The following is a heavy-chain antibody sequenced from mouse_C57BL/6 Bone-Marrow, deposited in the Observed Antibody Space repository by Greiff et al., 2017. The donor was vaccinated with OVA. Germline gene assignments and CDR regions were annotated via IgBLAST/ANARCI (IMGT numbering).Heavy chain of an antibody. V-gene: IGHV1-52*01. D-gene: IGHD2-4*01. CDR3: AKIYYDGAY. CDR1: GYTFTSYW. Sequence: VQLQQPGAELVRPGSSVKLSCKATGYTFTSYWMHWVKQRPIQGLEWIGNIDPSDSETHYNQKFKDKATLTVDKSSSTAYMQLSSLTSEDSAVYYCAKIYYDGAYWGQGTLVTVSA. J-gene: IGHJ3*01. CDR2: IDPSDSET.